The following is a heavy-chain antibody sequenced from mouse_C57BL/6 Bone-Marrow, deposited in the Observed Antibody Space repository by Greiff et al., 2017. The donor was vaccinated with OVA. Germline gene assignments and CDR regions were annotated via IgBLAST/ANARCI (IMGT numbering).Heavy chain of an antibody. J-gene: IGHJ3*01. Sequence: QVQLQQPGAELVKPGASVKLSCKASGYTFTSYWMHWVKQRPGRGLEWIGRIDPNGGGTKYNEKFKSKATLTVDKPSSTAYMQLSSLTSEDSAVYYCARRGARSYDAPWFAYWGQGTLVTVSA. D-gene: IGHD1-1*01. CDR1: GYTFTSYW. CDR2: IDPNGGGT. CDR3: ARRGARSYDAPWFAY. V-gene: IGHV1-72*01.